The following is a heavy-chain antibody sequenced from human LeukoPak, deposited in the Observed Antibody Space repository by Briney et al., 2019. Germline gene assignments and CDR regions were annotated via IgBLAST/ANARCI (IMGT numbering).Heavy chain of an antibody. Sequence: GGSLRLSCAASGFTFSRYWMHWVRQGPGKGLVWVSRVSGDGSSTTYADSVKGRFTISRDNAKSTLYLQMNNLRAEDTAVYYCARVALSWGVPAYYMDVWGKGTTVTVSS. CDR3: ARVALSWGVPAYYMDV. CDR1: GFTFSRYW. D-gene: IGHD3-16*01. V-gene: IGHV3-74*01. CDR2: VSGDGSST. J-gene: IGHJ6*03.